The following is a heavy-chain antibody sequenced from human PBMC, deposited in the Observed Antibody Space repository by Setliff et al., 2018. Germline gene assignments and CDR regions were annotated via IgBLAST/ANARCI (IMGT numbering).Heavy chain of an antibody. CDR3: ARGRSNFWGYYFDY. D-gene: IGHD3-3*01. Sequence: PSETLSLTCTVSGGSISSSSYYWGWIRQPPGKGLEWTGSIYHSGSTYYNPSLKSRLTISVDTSKNQFSLKLSSVTAADTAVYYCARGRSNFWGYYFDYWGQGTLVTSPQ. CDR2: IYHSGST. CDR1: GGSISSSSYY. V-gene: IGHV4-39*07. J-gene: IGHJ4*02.